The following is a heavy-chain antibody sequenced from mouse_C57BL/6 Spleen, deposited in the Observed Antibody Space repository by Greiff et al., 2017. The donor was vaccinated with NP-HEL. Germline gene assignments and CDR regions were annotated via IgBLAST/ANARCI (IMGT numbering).Heavy chain of an antibody. CDR3: ARGIYFDY. CDR2: IDPSDSYT. V-gene: IGHV1-69*01. Sequence: VQLQQPGAELVMPGASVKLSCKASGYTFTSYWMHWVKQRPGQGLEWIGEIDPSDSYTKYNQKLKGKSTLTVDKSSSTAYMQLSSLTSEDSAVYYCARGIYFDYWGQGTTLTVSS. J-gene: IGHJ2*01. CDR1: GYTFTSYW.